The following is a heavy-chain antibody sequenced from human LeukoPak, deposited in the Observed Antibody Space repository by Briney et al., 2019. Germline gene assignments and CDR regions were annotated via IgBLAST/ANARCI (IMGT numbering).Heavy chain of an antibody. D-gene: IGHD3-3*01. Sequence: SETLSLTCTVSGGSISSGDYDLSWIRQPPGKGLEWIGYIYYSGSTYYNPSLKSRVTISVDTSKNQFSLKLSSVTAADTAVYYCARASPRDFWSGYYAFDIWGQGTMVTVSS. CDR3: ARASPRDFWSGYYAFDI. CDR1: GGSISSGDYD. CDR2: IYYSGST. J-gene: IGHJ3*02. V-gene: IGHV4-30-4*08.